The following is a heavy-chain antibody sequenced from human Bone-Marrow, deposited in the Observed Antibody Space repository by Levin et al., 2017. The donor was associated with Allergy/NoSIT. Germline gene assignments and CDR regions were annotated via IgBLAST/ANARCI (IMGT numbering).Heavy chain of an antibody. CDR3: ARHRGSNAFDI. V-gene: IGHV3-33*01. CDR2: IWYDGTDK. J-gene: IGHJ3*02. CDR1: GFTISNYG. Sequence: LSGGSLRLSCAASGFTISNYGMHWVRQAPGKGLEWVAVIWYDGTDKYNADSVKGRFTISRDNSKNTLYLQMNSLRAEDTAVYYCARHRGSNAFDIWGQGTMVTVSS. D-gene: IGHD1-26*01.